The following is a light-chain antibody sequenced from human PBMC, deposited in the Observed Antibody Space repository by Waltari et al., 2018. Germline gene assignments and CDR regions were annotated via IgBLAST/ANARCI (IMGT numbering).Light chain of an antibody. J-gene: IGLJ3*02. CDR3: AAWDDSLGGWV. CDR1: SSNIGNNA. V-gene: IGLV1-36*01. CDR2: NDN. Sequence: QSVLTQPPSVSEAPRQRVPISCSGSSSNIGNNAVNWYQQLPRKAPKLLIYNDNLLPSGVSDRFSGSKSGTSASLAISGLQSEDEADYYCAAWDDSLGGWVFGGGTKLTVL.